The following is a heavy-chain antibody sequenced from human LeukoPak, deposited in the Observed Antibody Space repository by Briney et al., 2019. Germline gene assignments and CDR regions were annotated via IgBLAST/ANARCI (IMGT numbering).Heavy chain of an antibody. D-gene: IGHD2-15*01. CDR1: GFTFSNYA. CDR2: ISGSGDTT. V-gene: IGHV3-23*01. CDR3: AKGGVVVVAATEDY. J-gene: IGHJ4*02. Sequence: PGGSLRLSCAASGFTFSNYAMSWVRQAPGKGLEWVSAISGSGDTTYYADSVKGRFTISRDNSKNTLYLQMNSLRAEDTAVYYCAKGGVVVVAATEDYWGQGTLVTVSS.